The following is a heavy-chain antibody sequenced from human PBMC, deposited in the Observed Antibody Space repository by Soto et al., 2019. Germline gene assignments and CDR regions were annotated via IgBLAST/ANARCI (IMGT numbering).Heavy chain of an antibody. CDR1: GFSFDDYA. CDR3: GKSTGGNANGMGV. D-gene: IGHD2-8*02. J-gene: IGHJ6*02. Sequence: DVQVVESGGGLVQPGRSLRLSCAASGFSFDDYAMHWVRQAPGKGLEWVSGISWNSGTIGYADSVKGRFTISRDNAKNPLYLQMNSLGAEDTALYYCGKSTGGNANGMGVWGQGTTVTVSS. CDR2: ISWNSGTI. V-gene: IGHV3-9*01.